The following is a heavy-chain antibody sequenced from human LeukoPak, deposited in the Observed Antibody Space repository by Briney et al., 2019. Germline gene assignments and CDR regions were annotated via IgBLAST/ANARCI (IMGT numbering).Heavy chain of an antibody. CDR3: ARGPYYYDSSAYYSGFDY. Sequence: SVNVSFKASGGTFSRYTISWVRQAPGQGLEWMGGIIPIFGTANYARKLQGRVTIPTDESTSTAYMELSSLRSEDTAVYYCARGPYYYDSSAYYSGFDYWGQGTLVTVSS. V-gene: IGHV1-69*05. J-gene: IGHJ4*02. D-gene: IGHD3-22*01. CDR1: GGTFSRYT. CDR2: IIPIFGTA.